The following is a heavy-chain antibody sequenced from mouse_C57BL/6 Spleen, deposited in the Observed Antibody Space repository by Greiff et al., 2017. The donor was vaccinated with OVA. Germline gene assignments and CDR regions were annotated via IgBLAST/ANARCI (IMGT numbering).Heavy chain of an antibody. J-gene: IGHJ4*01. CDR2: IDPSDSYT. V-gene: IGHV1-50*01. D-gene: IGHD2-1*01. CDR3: ARWGNSYAMDY. Sequence: VQLQQPGAELVKPGASVKLSCKASGYTFTSYWMQWVKQRPGQGLEWIGEIDPSDSYTNYNQKCKGKATLTVDTSSSTAYMQLSSLTSEDSAVYYCARWGNSYAMDYWGQGTSVTVSS. CDR1: GYTFTSYW.